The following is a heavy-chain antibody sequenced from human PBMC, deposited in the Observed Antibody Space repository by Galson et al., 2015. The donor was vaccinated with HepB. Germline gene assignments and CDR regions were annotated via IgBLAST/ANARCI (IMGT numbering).Heavy chain of an antibody. CDR2: DGSKK. J-gene: IGHJ6*02. D-gene: IGHD2-15*01. V-gene: IGHV3-30*03. CDR3: ARTYCSGGSCYGLYYYYGLDV. Sequence: DGSKKFYADSVKGRFTISRDQSKNTLYLQMNSLRGEDTAVYYCARTYCSGGSCYGLYYYYGLDVWGQGTTVTVSS.